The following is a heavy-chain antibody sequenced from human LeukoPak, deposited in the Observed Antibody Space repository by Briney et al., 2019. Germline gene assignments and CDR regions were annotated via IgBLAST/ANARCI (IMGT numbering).Heavy chain of an antibody. CDR3: AGGGFYSNYRWVELHFDY. D-gene: IGHD4-11*01. V-gene: IGHV1-2*02. J-gene: IGHJ4*02. CDR2: INPNSGGT. Sequence: ASVKVSCKASGYTFTGYYMHYVRQAPGQGLEWMGWINPNSGGTHYAQKFQGRVTMTRDTSVNTVYMELSRLTSDDTAVYYCAGGGFYSNYRWVELHFDYWGQGTLVTVSS. CDR1: GYTFTGYY.